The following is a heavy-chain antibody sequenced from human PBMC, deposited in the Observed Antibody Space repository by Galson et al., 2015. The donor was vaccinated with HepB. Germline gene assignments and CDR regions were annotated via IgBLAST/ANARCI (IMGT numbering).Heavy chain of an antibody. D-gene: IGHD6-13*01. V-gene: IGHV3-21*01. J-gene: IGHJ5*02. CDR3: ARTRGIAAAGRNRSKPPYNWFDP. CDR2: ISSSSSYI. CDR1: GFTFSSYS. Sequence: SLRLSCAASGFTFSSYSMNWVRQAPGKGLEWVSSISSSSSYIYYADSVKGRFTISRDNAKNSLYLQMNSLRAEDTAVYYCARTRGIAAAGRNRSKPPYNWFDPWGQGTLVTVSS.